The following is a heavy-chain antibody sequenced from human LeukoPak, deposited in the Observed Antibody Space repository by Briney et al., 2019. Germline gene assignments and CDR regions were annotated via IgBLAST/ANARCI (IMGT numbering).Heavy chain of an antibody. CDR3: ASRVRGGRWLYNWFDP. CDR2: ISYDGSNK. Sequence: GGSLRLSCAASGFTFSSYAMHWVRQAPGKGLEWVAVISYDGSNKYYADSVKGRFTISRDNSKNTLYLQMNSLRAEDTAVYYCASRVRGGRWLYNWFDPWGQGTLVTVSS. V-gene: IGHV3-30-3*01. J-gene: IGHJ5*02. D-gene: IGHD5-24*01. CDR1: GFTFSSYA.